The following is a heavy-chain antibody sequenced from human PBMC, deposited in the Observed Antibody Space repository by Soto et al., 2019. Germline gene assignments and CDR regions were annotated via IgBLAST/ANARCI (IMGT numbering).Heavy chain of an antibody. CDR2: IIPIFGTA. D-gene: IGHD2-8*01. CDR1: GGTFSSYA. CDR3: ARTPLPDCTNGVCYENYFDY. Sequence: SVKGACKASGGTFSSYASSWLRQAPRQGLEWMGGIIPIFGTANYAQKFQGRVTITADESTSTAYMELSSLRSEDTAVYYCARTPLPDCTNGVCYENYFDYWGQGTLVTAPQ. J-gene: IGHJ4*02. V-gene: IGHV1-69*13.